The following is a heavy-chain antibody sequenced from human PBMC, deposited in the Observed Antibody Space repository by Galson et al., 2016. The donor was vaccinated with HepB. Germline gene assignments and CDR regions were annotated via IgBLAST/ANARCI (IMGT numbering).Heavy chain of an antibody. J-gene: IGHJ4*02. CDR3: AGVPASTRFDY. CDR1: GASISSSSSY. V-gene: IGHV4-39*07. CDR2: IAYSGSTT. D-gene: IGHD3-3*02. Sequence: SETLSLTCSVSGASISSSSSYWAWLRQPPWKGLEWIASIAYSGSTTYYNPSLESRVTISIDTSKNQLSQKLNPVTAADTAVYYWAGVPASTRFDYWGQGTLVTVSS.